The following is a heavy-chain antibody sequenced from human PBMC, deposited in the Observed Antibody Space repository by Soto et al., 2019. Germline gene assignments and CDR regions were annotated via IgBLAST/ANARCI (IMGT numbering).Heavy chain of an antibody. CDR1: GYSFTSYW. CDR2: IYPGDSDT. J-gene: IGHJ4*02. V-gene: IGHV5-51*01. CDR3: ASLEAPYYYDSSGYYY. Sequence: GESLKISCKGSGYSFTSYWIGWVRQMPGKGLEWMGIIYPGDSDTRYSPSFQGQVTISADKSISTAYLQWSSLKASDTAMYYCASLEAPYYYDSSGYYYWGQGTLVTVSS. D-gene: IGHD3-22*01.